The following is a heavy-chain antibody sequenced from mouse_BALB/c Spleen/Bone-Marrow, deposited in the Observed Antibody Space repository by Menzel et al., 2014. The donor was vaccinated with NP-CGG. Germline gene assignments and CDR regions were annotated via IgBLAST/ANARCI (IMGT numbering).Heavy chain of an antibody. CDR2: IRNKPYGYTT. CDR3: TRDMGLLRFDY. V-gene: IGHV7-3*02. D-gene: IGHD1-1*01. CDR1: GFTFTDYY. Sequence: EVMLVESGGGLVQPGGSLRLSCAPSGFTFTDYYMSWVRQPPGKALEWLGFIRNKPYGYTTEYSASVKGRFTIPRDNSQSILYLQMNTLRVEDSTTYYCTRDMGLLRFDYWGQGTTLTVSS. J-gene: IGHJ2*01.